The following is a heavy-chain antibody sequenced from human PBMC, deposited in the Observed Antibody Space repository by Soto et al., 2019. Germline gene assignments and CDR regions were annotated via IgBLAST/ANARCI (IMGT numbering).Heavy chain of an antibody. D-gene: IGHD3-10*01. Sequence: QVQLQESGPGLVKPSGTLSLTCSVSGGSISTNNWWSWVRQSPGKGLEWIGEIYHGRSTNYNPSVMNRNTISIGESRIHFVLRLMSVNAADTAIYYCARERGSNTVRGPFDIWGQGTLGTGSS. J-gene: IGHJ3*02. CDR3: ARERGSNTVRGPFDI. CDR1: GGSISTNNW. CDR2: IYHGRST. V-gene: IGHV4-4*02.